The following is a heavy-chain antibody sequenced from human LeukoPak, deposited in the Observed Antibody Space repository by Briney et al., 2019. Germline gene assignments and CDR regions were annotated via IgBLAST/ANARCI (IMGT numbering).Heavy chain of an antibody. CDR1: GYXFTGYY. Sequence: ASVTVSCKASGYXFTGYYLHWVRQAPGQGLEWMGWIYPKTGGTSYAQKFQGRVTMTRDTSISTAYMELIGLRSDDTAVYYCARSRIHRPGGMDVWGQGTTVTVSS. CDR3: ARSRIHRPGGMDV. CDR2: IYPKTGGT. J-gene: IGHJ6*02. V-gene: IGHV1-2*02. D-gene: IGHD5-18*01.